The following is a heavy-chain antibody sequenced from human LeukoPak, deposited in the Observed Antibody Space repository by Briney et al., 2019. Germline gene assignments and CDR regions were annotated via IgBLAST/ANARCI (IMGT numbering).Heavy chain of an antibody. CDR3: AKGAGGFSYYNWFDP. V-gene: IGHV4-34*01. CDR1: GGSFSGYY. Sequence: SETLSLTCAVYGGSFSGYYWSWIRQPPGRGLEWIGEINHRGSTNYNPSLTSRVTISVDTSKNQFSLKLASVTAADTAIYYCAKGAGGFSYYNWFDPWGQGTLVTVSS. D-gene: IGHD5-18*01. J-gene: IGHJ5*02. CDR2: INHRGST.